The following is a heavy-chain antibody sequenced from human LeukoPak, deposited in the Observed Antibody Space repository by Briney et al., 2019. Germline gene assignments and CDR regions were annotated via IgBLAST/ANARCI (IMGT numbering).Heavy chain of an antibody. V-gene: IGHV1-18*01. CDR3: ARGRYCSSTSCYKVYYYYMDV. Sequence: ASVKVSCKASGGTFSSYGISWVRQAPGQGLEWMGWISTYNGNTNYAQKLQGRVTMTTDTSTSTAYMELRSLRSDDTAVYYCARGRYCSSTSCYKVYYYYMDVWGKGTTVTVPS. CDR2: ISTYNGNT. J-gene: IGHJ6*03. CDR1: GGTFSSYG. D-gene: IGHD2-2*02.